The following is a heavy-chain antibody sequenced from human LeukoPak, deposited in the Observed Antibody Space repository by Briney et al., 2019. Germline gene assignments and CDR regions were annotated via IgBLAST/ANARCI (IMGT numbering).Heavy chain of an antibody. V-gene: IGHV4-34*01. CDR1: GGSFSGYY. D-gene: IGHD2-2*01. CDR2: INHSGST. CDR3: ARGSVRCSSTSCYASRYYYYGMDV. Sequence: NSSETLSLTCAVYGGSFSGYYWSWIRQPPGKGLEWIGEINHSGSTTYNPSLKSRVTISVDTSKNQFSLKLSSVTAADTAVYYCARGSVRCSSTSCYASRYYYYGMDVWGQGTTVTVSS. J-gene: IGHJ6*02.